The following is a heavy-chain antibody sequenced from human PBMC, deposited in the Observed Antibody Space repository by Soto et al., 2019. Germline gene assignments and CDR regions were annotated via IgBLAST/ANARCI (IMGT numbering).Heavy chain of an antibody. D-gene: IGHD6-19*01. Sequence: SDTLSLTCFVSGYSITAGGYYWSWIRHHPGKGLEWIGSFYSSGSIIYNPSLRSRVSISGDTSSNQFSMSLTSVTAADTARYYCARMYSSGSGWFHPWGQGTLVTVSS. CDR2: FYSSGSI. CDR1: GYSITAGGYY. V-gene: IGHV4-31*03. CDR3: ARMYSSGSGWFHP. J-gene: IGHJ5*02.